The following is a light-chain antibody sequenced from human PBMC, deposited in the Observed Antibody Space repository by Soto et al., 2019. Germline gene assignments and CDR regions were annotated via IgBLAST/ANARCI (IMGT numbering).Light chain of an antibody. Sequence: QSALTQPASVSGSPGQSITISCTGTSSDIGSYDYVSWYQQHPGKAPNLIIYEVTDRPSGVSNRFSGSKSGNTASLTISGLQAEDEADYYCSSFKSTSNRLFGSGTKVTVL. V-gene: IGLV2-14*01. CDR3: SSFKSTSNRL. J-gene: IGLJ1*01. CDR1: SSDIGSYDY. CDR2: EVT.